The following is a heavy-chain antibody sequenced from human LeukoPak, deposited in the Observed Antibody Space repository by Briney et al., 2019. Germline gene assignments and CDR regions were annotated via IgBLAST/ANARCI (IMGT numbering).Heavy chain of an antibody. CDR2: IYYSGST. Sequence: SETLSLTCTVSGGSISSYYWSWIRQPPGKGLEWIGYIYYSGSTNYNPSLKSRVTISVDTSKNQFSLKLSSVTAADTAVYYCARFIQPNYYYDSSGYAPYYYYGMDVWGQGTTVTVSS. CDR3: ARFIQPNYYYDSSGYAPYYYYGMDV. V-gene: IGHV4-59*01. CDR1: GGSISSYY. D-gene: IGHD3-22*01. J-gene: IGHJ6*02.